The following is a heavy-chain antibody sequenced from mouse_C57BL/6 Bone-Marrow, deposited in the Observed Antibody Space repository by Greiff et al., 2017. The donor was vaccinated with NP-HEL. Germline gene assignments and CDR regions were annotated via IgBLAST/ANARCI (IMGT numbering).Heavy chain of an antibody. J-gene: IGHJ3*01. Sequence: EVHLVESGGGLVKPGGSLKLSCAASGFTFSDYGMHWVRQAPEKGLEWVAYISSGSGTIYYADTVKGRFTISRAHARNPLFLQMTSRRSEDAAMDYYARNGDDQAWVAYWCQGTRVTVSA. CDR1: GFTFSDYG. CDR2: ISSGSGTI. D-gene: IGHD2-2*01. V-gene: IGHV5-17*01. CDR3: ARNGDDQAWVAY.